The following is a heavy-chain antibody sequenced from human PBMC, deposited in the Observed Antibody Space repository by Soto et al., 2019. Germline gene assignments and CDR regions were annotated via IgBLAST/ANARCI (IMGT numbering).Heavy chain of an antibody. V-gene: IGHV1-69*13. CDR3: ARVSRYCSGGSCYSGHFDY. Sequence: SVKVSCKASGGTFSSYAMSWVRQAPGQGLEWMGGIIPIFGTANYAQKFQGRVTITADESTSTAYMELSSLRSEDTAVYYCARVSRYCSGGSCYSGHFDYWGQGTLVTVSS. CDR1: GGTFSSYA. J-gene: IGHJ4*02. D-gene: IGHD2-15*01. CDR2: IIPIFGTA.